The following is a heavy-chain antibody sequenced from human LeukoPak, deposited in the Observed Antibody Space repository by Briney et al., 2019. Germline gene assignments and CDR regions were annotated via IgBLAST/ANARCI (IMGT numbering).Heavy chain of an antibody. Sequence: PSETLSLTCTVSGGSISSGSYYWSWIRQPAGKGLEWIGRIYTSGSTNYNPSLKSRVTISVDTSRNQFSLKLSSVTAADTAVYYCASPHSSSSEFDYWGQGTLVTVSS. CDR2: IYTSGST. V-gene: IGHV4-61*02. CDR3: ASPHSSSSEFDY. CDR1: GGSISSGSYY. D-gene: IGHD6-6*01. J-gene: IGHJ4*02.